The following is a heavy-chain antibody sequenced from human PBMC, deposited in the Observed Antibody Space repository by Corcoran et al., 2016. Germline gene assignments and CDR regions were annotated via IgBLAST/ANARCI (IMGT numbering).Heavy chain of an antibody. V-gene: IGHV4-39*01. CDR2: IYYSGST. Sequence: QLQLQESGPGLVKPSETLSLTCTVSGGSISSSSYYWGWIRQPPGKGLEWIGSIYYSGSTYYNPSLKSRVTISVDTSKNQFSLKLSSVTAADTALYYCARSYCSSTSCYIRGPYYFDYWGQGTLVTVSS. D-gene: IGHD2-2*02. CDR3: ARSYCSSTSCYIRGPYYFDY. J-gene: IGHJ4*02. CDR1: GGSISSSSYY.